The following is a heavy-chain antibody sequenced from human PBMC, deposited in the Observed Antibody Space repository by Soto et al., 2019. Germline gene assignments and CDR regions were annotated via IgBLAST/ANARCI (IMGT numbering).Heavy chain of an antibody. Sequence: GSLRLSCAASGFTFGNYWMSWVRQAPGKGPEWVANIKQDGSERNYVDSVKGRFTISRDNAENSLYLQMNNLRVEDTGVYYCASARHIGPWGQGTLVTVSS. CDR3: ASARHIGP. J-gene: IGHJ5*02. CDR1: GFTFGNYW. CDR2: IKQDGSER. D-gene: IGHD2-21*01. V-gene: IGHV3-7*01.